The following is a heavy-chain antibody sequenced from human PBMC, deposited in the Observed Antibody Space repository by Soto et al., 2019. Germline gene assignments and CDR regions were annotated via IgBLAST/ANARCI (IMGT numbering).Heavy chain of an antibody. V-gene: IGHV3-21*01. Sequence: TGGSLRLSCAASGFTFSSYSMNWVRQAPGKGLEWVSSISSSSSYIYYADSVKGRFTISRDNAKNSLYLQMNSLRAEDTAVYYCASSSKPQYGFDYWGQGTLVTVSS. CDR2: ISSSSSYI. D-gene: IGHD4-4*01. CDR3: ASSSKPQYGFDY. J-gene: IGHJ4*02. CDR1: GFTFSSYS.